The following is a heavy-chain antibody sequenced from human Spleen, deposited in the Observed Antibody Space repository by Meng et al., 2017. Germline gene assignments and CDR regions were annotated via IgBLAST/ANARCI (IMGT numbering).Heavy chain of an antibody. D-gene: IGHD6-6*01. Sequence: ASVKVSCKASGYTFTSYAMNWVRQAPGQGLEWMGWINTNTGNPTYAQGFTGRFVFSLDTSVSTAYLQISSLKAEDTAVYYCARDRPGRGWTPGKGDFDYWGQGTLVTVSS. CDR2: INTNTGNP. CDR3: ARDRPGRGWTPGKGDFDY. CDR1: GYTFTSYA. V-gene: IGHV7-4-1*02. J-gene: IGHJ4*02.